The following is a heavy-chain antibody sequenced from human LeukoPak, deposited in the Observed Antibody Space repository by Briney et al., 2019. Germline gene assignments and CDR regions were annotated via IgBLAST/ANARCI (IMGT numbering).Heavy chain of an antibody. CDR2: IIPIFGTA. D-gene: IGHD4-17*01. Sequence: SVKVSCEASGGTFSSYAISWVRQAPGQGLEWMGGIIPIFGTANYAQRFQGRVTITADESTSTAYMELSSLRSEDTAVYYCARGTDYGEDGWFDPWGQGTLVTVSS. CDR3: ARGTDYGEDGWFDP. J-gene: IGHJ5*02. CDR1: GGTFSSYA. V-gene: IGHV1-69*01.